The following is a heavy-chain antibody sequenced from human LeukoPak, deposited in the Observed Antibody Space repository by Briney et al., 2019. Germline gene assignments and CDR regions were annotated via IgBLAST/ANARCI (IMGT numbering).Heavy chain of an antibody. V-gene: IGHV3-7*05. CDR1: GITLSHYA. CDR3: ARGGIRGVLMEY. J-gene: IGHJ4*02. Sequence: GGSLRLSCEASGITLSHYAMSWVRQAPGKGLGWVANIKQDGSEKYYVDSVKGRFTISRDNAKNSLYLQMNSLRADDTAVYYCARGGIRGVLMEYWGQGTLVTVSS. D-gene: IGHD3-10*01. CDR2: IKQDGSEK.